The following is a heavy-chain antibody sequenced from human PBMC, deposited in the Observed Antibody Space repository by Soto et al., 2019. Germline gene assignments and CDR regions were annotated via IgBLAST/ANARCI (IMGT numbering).Heavy chain of an antibody. V-gene: IGHV4-59*01. J-gene: IGHJ6*02. Sequence: KTSETLSLTCTVSGGSISSYYWSWIRQPPGKGLEWIGYIYESGSTNYNPSLKSRVTMSVDTSKNQFSLKLSSVTAADTAVYFCARSGRSGYYYYYGMDVWGQGTTVTVS. CDR3: ARSGRSGYYYYYGMDV. D-gene: IGHD2-15*01. CDR1: GGSISSYY. CDR2: IYESGST.